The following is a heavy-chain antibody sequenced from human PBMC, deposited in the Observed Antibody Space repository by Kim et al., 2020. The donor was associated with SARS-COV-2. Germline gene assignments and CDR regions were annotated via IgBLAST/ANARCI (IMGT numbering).Heavy chain of an antibody. CDR1: GFTFSGSA. CDR2: IRSKANSYAT. D-gene: IGHD5-12*01. Sequence: GGSLRLSCAASGFTFSGSAMHWVRQASGKGLEWVGRIRSKANSYATAYAASVKGRFTISRDDSKNTAYLQMNSLKTEDTAVYYCTSVRVPGRDGYNGVFDYWGEGTLVTVSS. J-gene: IGHJ4*02. V-gene: IGHV3-73*01. CDR3: TSVRVPGRDGYNGVFDY.